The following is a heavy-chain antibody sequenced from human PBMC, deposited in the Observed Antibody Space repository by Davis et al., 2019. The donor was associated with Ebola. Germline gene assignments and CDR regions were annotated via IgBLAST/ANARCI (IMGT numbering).Heavy chain of an antibody. V-gene: IGHV3-7*01. Sequence: GESLKISCAASGFTFSSYEINWVRQAPGKGLEWVANIKQDGSEKYYVDSVKGRFTISRDNAKNSLYLQMNSLRVEDAAVYYCARLRYSDYWGQGTLVTVSS. CDR1: GFTFSSYE. CDR2: IKQDGSEK. CDR3: ARLRYSDY. J-gene: IGHJ4*02. D-gene: IGHD3-9*01.